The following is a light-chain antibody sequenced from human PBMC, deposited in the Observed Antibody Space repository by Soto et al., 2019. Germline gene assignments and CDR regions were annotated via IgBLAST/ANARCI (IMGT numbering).Light chain of an antibody. J-gene: IGLJ2*01. Sequence: QLVLTQSPSASASLGASVKLTCTLSSGHSSYAIAWHQQRPEKGPRYLMKLNSDGSHSKGDGIPDRFSGSSSGAERYLAISSPQSEDEADYYCQTWVTGIQVFGGGTKLTVL. CDR3: QTWVTGIQV. CDR1: SGHSSYA. V-gene: IGLV4-69*01. CDR2: LNSDGSH.